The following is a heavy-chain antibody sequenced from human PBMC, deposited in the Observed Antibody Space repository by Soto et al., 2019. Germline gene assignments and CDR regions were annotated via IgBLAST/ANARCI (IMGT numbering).Heavy chain of an antibody. V-gene: IGHV3-66*01. CDR3: ARELVVAATDDAFDI. Sequence: EVQLVESGGGLVQPGGSLRLSCAASGFTVSSNYMSWVRQAPGKGLEWVSVIYSGGSTYYADSVKGRFTISRDNSKNTLYLQMNSLRAEDTAVCYCARELVVAATDDAFDIWGQGTMVTVSS. CDR1: GFTVSSNY. D-gene: IGHD2-15*01. J-gene: IGHJ3*02. CDR2: IYSGGST.